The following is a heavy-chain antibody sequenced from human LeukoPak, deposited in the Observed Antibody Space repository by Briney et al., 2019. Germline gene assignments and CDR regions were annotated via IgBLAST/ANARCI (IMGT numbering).Heavy chain of an antibody. J-gene: IGHJ4*02. CDR3: ARDSEVSSGWYPFDY. CDR2: IYYSGST. CDR1: GVSISTHY. D-gene: IGHD6-19*01. Sequence: SETLSLTCNVSGVSISTHYWSWIRQPPGKGLEWIGYIYYSGSTNYNPSLKSRVTIPLDTSKNQFSLKLSSVTAADTAVYYCARDSEVSSGWYPFDYWGQGTLVTVSS. V-gene: IGHV4-59*11.